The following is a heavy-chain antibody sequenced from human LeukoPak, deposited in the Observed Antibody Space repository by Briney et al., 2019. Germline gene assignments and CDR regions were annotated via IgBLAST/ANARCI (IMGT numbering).Heavy chain of an antibody. D-gene: IGHD2-2*01. V-gene: IGHV5-10-1*01. CDR3: ARLGGYCSSTSCYFFD. Sequence: GASLKISFKGSGYRFTSYWISWVRQIPGKGLGWMGRIDPSDSYTNYSPSFQGHVTISADKSISTAYLQWSSLKASDTAMYCCARLGGYCSSTSCYFFDWGQGTLVTVSS. CDR1: GYRFTSYW. CDR2: IDPSDSYT. J-gene: IGHJ4*02.